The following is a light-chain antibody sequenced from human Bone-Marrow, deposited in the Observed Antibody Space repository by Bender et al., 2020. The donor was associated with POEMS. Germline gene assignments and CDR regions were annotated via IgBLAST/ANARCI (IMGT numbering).Light chain of an antibody. V-gene: IGLV2-8*01. CDR3: CSYGGSNDWGV. Sequence: QSALTQPASVSGSPGQSIAISCTGTSSDVGGYNYVSWYQQYPDKAPKLIISDVTKRPSGVPDRFSASKSGNTASLTISGLQPEDEADYYCCSYGGSNDWGVFGGGTNVIVL. CDR2: DVT. J-gene: IGLJ3*02. CDR1: SSDVGGYNY.